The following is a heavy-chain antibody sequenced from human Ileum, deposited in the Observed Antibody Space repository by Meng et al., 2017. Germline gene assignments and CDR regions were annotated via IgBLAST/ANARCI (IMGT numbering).Heavy chain of an antibody. CDR1: GDSVSSDNYY. V-gene: IGHV4-61*03. D-gene: IGHD1-26*01. J-gene: IGHJ4*02. CDR2: VYYSGHT. CDR3: ARTPLYSGSYYFDP. Sequence: HVQRQESGPRLWRPSETLSLTCTVSGDSVSSDNYYWSWIRPPPGKGLEWIGYVYYSGHTDCNPSLKSRLSISIDTSKNHFSLKLSSVTAADTAVYYCARTPLYSGSYYFDPWGQGALVTVSS.